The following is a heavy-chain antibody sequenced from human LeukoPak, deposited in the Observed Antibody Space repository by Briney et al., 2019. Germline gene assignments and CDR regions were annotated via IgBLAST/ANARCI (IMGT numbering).Heavy chain of an antibody. V-gene: IGHV4-39*01. CDR1: GGSISSSTYY. Sequence: SETLSLTCTVSGGSISSSTYYWGWTRQPPGRGLEWIASVSYTGSTTYNPSLKSRVTISVDTSKTQFSLKLSSVTAADTAVYYCARSRKYGAVTTYSWFDPWGRGTLVIVSS. D-gene: IGHD4-17*01. CDR2: VSYTGST. J-gene: IGHJ5*02. CDR3: ARSRKYGAVTTYSWFDP.